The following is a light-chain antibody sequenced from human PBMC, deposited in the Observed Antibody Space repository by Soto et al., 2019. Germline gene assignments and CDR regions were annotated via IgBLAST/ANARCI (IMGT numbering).Light chain of an antibody. CDR2: EVS. CDR1: SSDVGGYNY. CDR3: SSYTSSSLYV. Sequence: QSALTQPASESGSPGQSITISCTGTSSDVGGYNYVSWYQQHPGKAPKLMIYEVSNRPSGVSNRFSGSKSGNTASLTISGLQAEDEADYYCSSYTSSSLYVFGTGTKVTVL. J-gene: IGLJ1*01. V-gene: IGLV2-14*01.